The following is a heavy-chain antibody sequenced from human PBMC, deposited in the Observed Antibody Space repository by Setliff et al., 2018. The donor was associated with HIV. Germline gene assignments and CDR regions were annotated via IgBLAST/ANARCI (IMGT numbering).Heavy chain of an antibody. CDR1: GYTFPSYG. J-gene: IGHJ3*02. V-gene: IGHV1-18*01. D-gene: IGHD3-3*01. Sequence: ASVKVSCQDSGYTFPSYGNSWVRQAPGQGLEWMGWISAYSGNTNYAQKRQGRVTMTTDTSTSTAEVELRSLRSDDTAVFYCARVALYYSFWSGLVDAFDIWGQGTMVTVSS. CDR2: ISAYSGNT. CDR3: ARVALYYSFWSGLVDAFDI.